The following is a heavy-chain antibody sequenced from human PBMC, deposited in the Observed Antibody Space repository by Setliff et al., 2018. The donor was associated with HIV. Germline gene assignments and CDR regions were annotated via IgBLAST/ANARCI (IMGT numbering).Heavy chain of an antibody. CDR1: GYTFTGYY. CDR2: INPNNGGT. J-gene: IGHJ6*03. D-gene: IGHD6-19*01. Sequence: ASVKVSCKASGYTFTGYYMHWVRQAPGQGLEWMGWINPNNGGTNYAQKFQGRVTMTRDTSISTAYMEVSRLRSDDTAVYYCARNPRIAVAGTDYYYYMDVWGKGTTVTVSS. CDR3: ARNPRIAVAGTDYYYYMDV. V-gene: IGHV1-2*02.